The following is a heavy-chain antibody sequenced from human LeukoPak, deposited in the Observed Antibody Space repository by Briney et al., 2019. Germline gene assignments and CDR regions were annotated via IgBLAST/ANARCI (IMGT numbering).Heavy chain of an antibody. J-gene: IGHJ4*02. CDR3: ARDRPFGGVLDFDY. CDR2: IHNDGSS. D-gene: IGHD3-16*01. CDR1: GFTVSTNY. Sequence: GGSLRLSCAASGFTVSTNYMSWVRQFPGKGLGWVSVIHNDGSSYYADSVKGRFTISRDNSKNTLYLQMNNLRAEDTAVYYCARDRPFGGVLDFDYWGQGTPVTVSS. V-gene: IGHV3-66*01.